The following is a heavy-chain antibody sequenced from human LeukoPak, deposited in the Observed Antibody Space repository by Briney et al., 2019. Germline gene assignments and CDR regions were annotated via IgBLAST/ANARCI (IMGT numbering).Heavy chain of an antibody. Sequence: GGSLRLSCATSDLTVSDYYMSWVRQAPGRGLEWVSVISNGGVTYYADSVKGRFTISRDNSKNTLYLQMNSLRAEDTAVYYCARGSLYMVRGVITDYWGQGTLVTVSS. J-gene: IGHJ4*02. CDR2: ISNGGVT. CDR1: DLTVSDYY. D-gene: IGHD3-10*01. CDR3: ARGSLYMVRGVITDY. V-gene: IGHV3-53*01.